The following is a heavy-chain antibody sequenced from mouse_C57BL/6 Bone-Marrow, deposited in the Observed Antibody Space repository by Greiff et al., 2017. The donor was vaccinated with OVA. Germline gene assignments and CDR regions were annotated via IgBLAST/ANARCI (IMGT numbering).Heavy chain of an antibody. CDR3: ARERGTTVVATGNFEV. V-gene: IGHV1-81*01. J-gene: IGHJ1*03. CDR1: GYTFTSYG. CDR2: IYPRSGNT. D-gene: IGHD1-1*01. Sequence: QVQLQQSGAELARPGASVKLSCKASGYTFTSYGISWVKQRTGQGLEWIGEIYPRSGNTYYNEKFKGKATLTADKSSSTAYMELRSLTSEDSAVYFCARERGTTVVATGNFEVWGTGTTVTVSS.